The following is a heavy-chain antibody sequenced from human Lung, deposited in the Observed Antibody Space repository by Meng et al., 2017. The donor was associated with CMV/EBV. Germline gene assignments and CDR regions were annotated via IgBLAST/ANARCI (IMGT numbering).Heavy chain of an antibody. J-gene: IGHJ1*01. Sequence: QGRLRGSGPALVKPSAPLSLTCAVLGDSITNHNWWAWVRQPPGKGLEWIGEIPHRGSSAYNPSLKSRVSMPIDKSKNQFSLKLTSVTAADTAVYHCLRRSGGSVWGQGTLVTVSS. CDR1: GDSITNHNW. CDR3: LRRSGGSV. CDR2: IPHRGSS. D-gene: IGHD3-10*01. V-gene: IGHV4-4*02.